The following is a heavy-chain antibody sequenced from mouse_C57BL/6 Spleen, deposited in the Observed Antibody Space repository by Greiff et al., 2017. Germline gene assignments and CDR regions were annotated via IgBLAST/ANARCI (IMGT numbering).Heavy chain of an antibody. CDR2: IYPGSGST. V-gene: IGHV1-55*01. CDR3: ARRSNYVWFAY. J-gene: IGHJ3*01. Sequence: QVQLQQSGAELVKPGASVKMSCKASGYTFTSYWITWVKQRPGQGLEWIGDIYPGSGSTNYNEKFKSKATLTVDTSSSTAYMQLSSRTSEDSAVYYCARRSNYVWFAYWGQGTLVTVSA. D-gene: IGHD2-5*01. CDR1: GYTFTSYW.